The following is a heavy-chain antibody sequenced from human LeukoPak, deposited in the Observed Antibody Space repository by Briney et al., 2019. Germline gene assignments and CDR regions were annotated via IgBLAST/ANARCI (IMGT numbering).Heavy chain of an antibody. Sequence: PSETLSLTCAVYGGSFSGYYWSWIRQPPGKGLEWIGEINHSGSTNYNPSLKSRVTISIDTSKNQFSLKLSSVTAADTAVYYCARVGRGDYVWGSYSFDYWGQGTLVTVSS. J-gene: IGHJ4*02. D-gene: IGHD3-16*01. CDR2: INHSGST. CDR1: GGSFSGYY. V-gene: IGHV4-34*01. CDR3: ARVGRGDYVWGSYSFDY.